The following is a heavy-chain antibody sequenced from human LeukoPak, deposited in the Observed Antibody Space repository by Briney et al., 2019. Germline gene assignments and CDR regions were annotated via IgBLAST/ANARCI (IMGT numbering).Heavy chain of an antibody. J-gene: IGHJ4*02. V-gene: IGHV3-30*02. CDR3: AKFSDYSNPLDY. D-gene: IGHD4-11*01. Sequence: GGSRRLSCAASGFTFSSYGMHWVRQAPGKGLEWVAFIRYDGSNKYYADSVKGRFTISRDNSKNTLYLQMNSLRAEDTAVYYCAKFSDYSNPLDYWGQGTLVTVSS. CDR1: GFTFSSYG. CDR2: IRYDGSNK.